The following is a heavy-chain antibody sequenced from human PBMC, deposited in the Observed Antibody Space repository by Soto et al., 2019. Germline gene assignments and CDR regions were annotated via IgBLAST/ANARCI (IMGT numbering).Heavy chain of an antibody. CDR3: ARQIYYDFWSGYETDYYYGMDV. Sequence: SETLSLTCTVSGGSISSSSYYWGWIRQPPGKGLEWIGSIYYSGSTYYNPSLKSRVTISVDTSKNQFSLKLSSVTAADTAVYYCARQIYYDFWSGYETDYYYGMDVWGQGTTVTVSS. J-gene: IGHJ6*02. CDR1: GGSISSSSYY. D-gene: IGHD3-3*01. CDR2: IYYSGST. V-gene: IGHV4-39*01.